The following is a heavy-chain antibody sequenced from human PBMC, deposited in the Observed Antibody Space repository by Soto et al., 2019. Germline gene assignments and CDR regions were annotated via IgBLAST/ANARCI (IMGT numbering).Heavy chain of an antibody. V-gene: IGHV4-34*01. CDR2: INHSGST. J-gene: IGHJ4*02. CDR1: GGSFSGYY. CDR3: ARNGGSAASYDY. D-gene: IGHD6-25*01. Sequence: SETLSLTCAVYGGSFSGYYWSWIRQPPGKGLEWIGEINHSGSTNYNPSLKSRVTISVDTSKNQFSLKLSSVTAADTAVYYCARNGGSAASYDYWGQGTLVTVSS.